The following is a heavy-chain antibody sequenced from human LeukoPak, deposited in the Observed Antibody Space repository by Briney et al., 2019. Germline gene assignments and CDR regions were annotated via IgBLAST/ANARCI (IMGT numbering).Heavy chain of an antibody. J-gene: IGHJ4*02. CDR2: IYPGDSDT. Sequence: GESLKISCKGSGYSFTSYWIGWVRQMPGKGLEWMGIIYPGDSDTRYSPSFQGQVTISADKSISTAYLQWSSLKASDTAMYYCAREAYYYDSSGPLIDYWGQGTLVTVSS. D-gene: IGHD3-22*01. CDR3: AREAYYYDSSGPLIDY. CDR1: GYSFTSYW. V-gene: IGHV5-51*01.